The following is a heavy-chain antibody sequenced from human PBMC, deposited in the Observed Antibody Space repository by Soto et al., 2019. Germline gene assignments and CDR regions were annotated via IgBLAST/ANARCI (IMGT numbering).Heavy chain of an antibody. Sequence: GGSLRLSCAASGFTFSNAWMNWVRQAPGKGLEWVGRIKSKTDGGTTDYAAPVKGRFTISRDDSKNTLYLQMNSLKTEDTAVYYCTTRDYYDSRSRFDPWGQGTLVTVSS. CDR2: IKSKTDGGTT. D-gene: IGHD3-22*01. CDR1: GFTFSNAW. J-gene: IGHJ5*02. CDR3: TTRDYYDSRSRFDP. V-gene: IGHV3-15*07.